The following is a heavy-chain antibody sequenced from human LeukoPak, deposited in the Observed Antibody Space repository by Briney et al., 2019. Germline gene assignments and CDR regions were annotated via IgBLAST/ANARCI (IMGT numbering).Heavy chain of an antibody. CDR3: PTVSPYGDYLYYFDF. V-gene: IGHV3-15*04. D-gene: IGHD4-17*01. CDR1: GITLSNAW. J-gene: IGHJ4*02. Sequence: PGGSLRLSCVASGITLSNAWMTWVRQAPGKGLEGVGRIESKIDGGRTDYAAAVKGRFTISRDDSKHILFLHMNGLNTEDTAVYYCPTVSPYGDYLYYFDFWGLGTLVTVSS. CDR2: IESKIDGGRT.